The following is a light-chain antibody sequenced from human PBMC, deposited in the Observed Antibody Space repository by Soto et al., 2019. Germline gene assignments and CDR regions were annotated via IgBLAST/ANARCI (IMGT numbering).Light chain of an antibody. V-gene: IGLV2-23*01. CDR2: EGT. Sequence: QSALTQPASVSGSPGQSITISCTGTNNLVSWYQQHPGKAPKVVLYEGTKRPSGVSNRFSGSNSGSTASLTISGLQSEDEADYYCAAWDDSLNGVVFGGGTKLTVL. CDR3: AAWDDSLNGVV. CDR1: NNL. J-gene: IGLJ2*01.